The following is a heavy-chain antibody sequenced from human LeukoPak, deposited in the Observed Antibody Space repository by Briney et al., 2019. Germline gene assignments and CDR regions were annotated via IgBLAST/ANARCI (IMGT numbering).Heavy chain of an antibody. CDR2: LNPNSGDT. Sequence: AFVKVSCKASGYTFTDYYMHWVRQAPGQGLEWMGWLNPNSGDTNYAQKFPGRVSLTKDTSISTAYMDRSDLRSDDTAVYYCARGRNIEMTTMRGGSDYCGQRALFSASS. CDR1: GYTFTDYY. D-gene: IGHD5-24*01. V-gene: IGHV1-2*02. J-gene: IGHJ4*02. CDR3: ARGRNIEMTTMRGGSDY.